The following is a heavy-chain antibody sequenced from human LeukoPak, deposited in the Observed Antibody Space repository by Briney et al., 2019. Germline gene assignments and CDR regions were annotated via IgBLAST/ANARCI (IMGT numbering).Heavy chain of an antibody. CDR3: ARDFSSGDYDLLGY. CDR1: GFTFSSFA. V-gene: IGHV3-23*01. J-gene: IGHJ4*02. Sequence: GRSLSLSCAASGFTFSSFAMRWVRQAPGKGREWVSAISGSGCSTYYADSVKGRFTSSRDNCTNTLYLQMNSLRAEDTAVYYCARDFSSGDYDLLGYWGQGTLVTVSS. CDR2: ISGSGCST. D-gene: IGHD4-17*01.